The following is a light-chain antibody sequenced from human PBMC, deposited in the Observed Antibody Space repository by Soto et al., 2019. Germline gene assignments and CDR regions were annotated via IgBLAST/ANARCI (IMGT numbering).Light chain of an antibody. J-gene: IGKJ2*01. Sequence: DIQMTQSPSTLSASVGDRITITCRSSQSVSRMLAWFQQKPGKAPKLLIYDASSLESGVPSRFSGRGSGTEFTLTISSLQPDDCATYYCHTYNSYSLHTFGQGTKVEIK. CDR2: DAS. CDR3: HTYNSYSLHT. CDR1: QSVSRM. V-gene: IGKV1-5*01.